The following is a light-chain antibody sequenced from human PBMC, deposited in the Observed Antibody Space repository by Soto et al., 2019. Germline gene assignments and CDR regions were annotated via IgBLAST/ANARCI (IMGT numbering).Light chain of an antibody. Sequence: QSVLTQTPSASGTPGQRVTISCSGSNSNMGRNYVYWYQQVPGRAPKLLMYRNDVRPSGVPDRFTGSKSGTSASLAIGVLRSEDEADYSFSVWDNSLQDVAFGGGTKLTLL. CDR2: RND. CDR1: NSNMGRNY. J-gene: IGLJ2*01. V-gene: IGLV1-47*01. CDR3: SVWDNSLQDVA.